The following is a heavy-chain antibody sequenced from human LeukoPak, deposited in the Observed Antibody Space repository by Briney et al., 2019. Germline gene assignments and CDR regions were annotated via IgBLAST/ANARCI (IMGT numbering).Heavy chain of an antibody. Sequence: AGGSLRLSCAASGFTVSSNFMNWVRQAPGKGLEWVSDYADSVKGRFTFSRDNSKNTLYLQMNSLRAEDTAVYYCARGWFGELSSAFDIWGQGTLVTVSS. CDR1: GFTVSSNF. V-gene: IGHV3-53*01. CDR3: ARGWFGELSSAFDI. J-gene: IGHJ3*02. D-gene: IGHD3-10*01.